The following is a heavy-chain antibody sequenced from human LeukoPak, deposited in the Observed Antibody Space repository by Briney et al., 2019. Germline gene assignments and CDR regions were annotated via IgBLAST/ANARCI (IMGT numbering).Heavy chain of an antibody. CDR2: ISYSGST. J-gene: IGHJ4*02. CDR3: TRGQYSISPLFDY. D-gene: IGHD6-13*01. V-gene: IGHV4-59*12. Sequence: PSETLSLTCTVSSGSISSSYWSWIRPPPGKGLEWIGYISYSGSTNYNPSLKSRVTISMDTSKNQFSLKLGSVTAADTAVYYCTRGQYSISPLFDYWGQGTLVTVSS. CDR1: SGSISSSY.